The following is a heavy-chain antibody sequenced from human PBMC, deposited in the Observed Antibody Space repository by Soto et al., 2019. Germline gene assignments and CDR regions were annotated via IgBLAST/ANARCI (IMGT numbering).Heavy chain of an antibody. CDR2: ISSSGSTI. CDR3: ARHRARYCSSTGCYWEKTLDY. V-gene: IGHV3-11*01. J-gene: IGHJ4*02. D-gene: IGHD2-2*01. Sequence: QVQLVESGGGLVKPGGSLRLSCAASGFTFSDYYMSWIRQAPGKGLEWVSYISSSGSTIYYADSVKGRFTISRDNAKNSLYLQMNSLRAEDTAVYYCARHRARYCSSTGCYWEKTLDYWGQGTLVTVSS. CDR1: GFTFSDYY.